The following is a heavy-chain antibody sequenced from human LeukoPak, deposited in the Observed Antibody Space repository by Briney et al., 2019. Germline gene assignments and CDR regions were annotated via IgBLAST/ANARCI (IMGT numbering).Heavy chain of an antibody. D-gene: IGHD6-13*01. J-gene: IGHJ4*02. CDR2: ISAYNGNT. Sequence: GASVKVSCKASGYTFTSYGTSWVRQAPGQGLEWMGWISAYNGNTNYAQKLQGRVTMTTDTPTSTAYMELRSLRSDDTAVYYCARGWIARYSSSWTFDYWGQGTLVTVSS. CDR1: GYTFTSYG. CDR3: ARGWIARYSSSWTFDY. V-gene: IGHV1-18*01.